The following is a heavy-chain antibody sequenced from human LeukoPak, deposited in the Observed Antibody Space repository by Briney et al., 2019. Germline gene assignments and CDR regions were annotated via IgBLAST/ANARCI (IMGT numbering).Heavy chain of an antibody. CDR1: GGSIRSYY. CDR3: ATLGDRYCSSTSCYTGFDY. D-gene: IGHD2-2*02. J-gene: IGHJ4*02. Sequence: PSETLSLTCTVSGGSIRSYYWNWIRQPPGKGLEWIGYIYYSGSTNYNPSLKSRVTISVDTSKNQFSLKLSSVTAADTAVYYCATLGDRYCSSTSCYTGFDYWGQGTLVTVSS. V-gene: IGHV4-59*01. CDR2: IYYSGST.